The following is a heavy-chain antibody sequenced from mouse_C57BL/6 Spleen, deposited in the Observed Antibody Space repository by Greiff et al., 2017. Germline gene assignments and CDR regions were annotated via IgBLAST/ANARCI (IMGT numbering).Heavy chain of an antibody. CDR1: GYAFSSSW. D-gene: IGHD2-2*01. CDR3: ASDGGYYYAMDY. J-gene: IGHJ4*01. V-gene: IGHV1-82*01. Sequence: QVQLQQSGPELVKPGASVKISCKASGYAFSSSWMNWVKQRPGKGLEWIGRIYPGDGDTNYNGKFKGKATLTADKSSSTAYMQLSSLTSEDSAVYCCASDGGYYYAMDYWGQGTSVTVSS. CDR2: IYPGDGDT.